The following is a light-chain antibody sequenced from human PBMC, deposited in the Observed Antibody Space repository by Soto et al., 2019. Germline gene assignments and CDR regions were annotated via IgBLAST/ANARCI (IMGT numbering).Light chain of an antibody. J-gene: IGLJ3*02. CDR1: SSDVGGYNY. CDR2: DVS. V-gene: IGLV2-14*01. CDR3: SSYSSRSPRV. Sequence: QSLLTQPASVAWSPGQSSTISCTGSSSDVGGYNYVSLYQQNPGKAPKLMIYDVSNRPSGVSNRFSGSKSGNTASLTISGLHAEDDSDYYFSSYSSRSPRVFGGGTTLTVL.